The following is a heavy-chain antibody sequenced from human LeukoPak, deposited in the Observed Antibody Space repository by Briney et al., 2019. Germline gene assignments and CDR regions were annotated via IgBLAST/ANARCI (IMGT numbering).Heavy chain of an antibody. Sequence: GGSLRLSCAASGFSFSNAWMNWVRQSPGKGLEWLGRIKTRADGGTTEYSAPVKGRFTISRDDSKNTLSLQINSLKADDTAVYYCTTRIITTSDYWGQGALVTVSS. CDR1: GFSFSNAW. V-gene: IGHV3-15*01. CDR3: TTRIITTSDY. J-gene: IGHJ4*02. D-gene: IGHD3-3*01. CDR2: IKTRADGGTT.